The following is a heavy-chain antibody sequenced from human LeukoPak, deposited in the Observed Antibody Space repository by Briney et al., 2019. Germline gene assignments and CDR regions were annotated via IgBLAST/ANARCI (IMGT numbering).Heavy chain of an antibody. CDR1: GGSISSSSYY. V-gene: IGHV4-39*07. CDR3: AREYYDSSGYPYYYYYYGMDV. J-gene: IGHJ6*02. D-gene: IGHD3-22*01. CDR2: IYCSGST. Sequence: PSETLSLTCTVSGGSISSSSYYWGWIRQPPGKGLEWIGSIYCSGSTYYNPSLKSRVTISVDTSKNQLSLKLSSVTAADTAVYYCAREYYDSSGYPYYYYYYGMDVWGQGTTVTVSS.